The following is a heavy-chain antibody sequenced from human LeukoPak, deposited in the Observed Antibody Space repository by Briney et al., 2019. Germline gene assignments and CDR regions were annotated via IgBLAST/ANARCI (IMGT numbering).Heavy chain of an antibody. CDR1: GFIFSTYW. J-gene: IGHJ4*02. V-gene: IGHV3-7*01. CDR3: ARQSYRNGAYYDY. Sequence: GGSLRLSCAASGFIFSTYWMTWVRQAPGKGLEWVANIKQDGREEHYADSVEGRFTISRDNAKNSLYLQLDSLRAEDTAVYYCARQSYRNGAYYDYWGQGTLVTVSS. CDR2: IKQDGREE. D-gene: IGHD2-8*01.